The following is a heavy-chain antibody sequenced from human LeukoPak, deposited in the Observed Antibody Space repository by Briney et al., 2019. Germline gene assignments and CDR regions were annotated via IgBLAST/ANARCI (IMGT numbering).Heavy chain of an antibody. CDR1: GYSFTSYW. J-gene: IGHJ4*02. CDR3: ARTYCSGGSCHFDY. Sequence: GESLKISCKGSGYSFTSYWIVWVRQMPEKGLEWMGIIFPGDSDTRYSPSSQGQVTISADKSISTAYLRWSSQKASDTAMYYCARTYCSGGSCHFDYWGQGTLVTVSS. D-gene: IGHD2-15*01. CDR2: IFPGDSDT. V-gene: IGHV5-51*01.